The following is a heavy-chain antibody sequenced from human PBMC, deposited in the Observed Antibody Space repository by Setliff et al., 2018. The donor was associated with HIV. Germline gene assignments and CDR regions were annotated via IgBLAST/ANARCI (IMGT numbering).Heavy chain of an antibody. D-gene: IGHD6-19*01. Sequence: SETLSLTCTVSGGSISSYYWSWIRQPPGKGLEWIGYIYYGGSTNYNPSLKSRVTISVDTSKNQFSLKLSSVTAADTAVYYCARVRYSSGWYSHAFDIWGQGTMVTVSS. CDR2: IYYGGST. V-gene: IGHV4-59*01. CDR3: ARVRYSSGWYSHAFDI. J-gene: IGHJ3*02. CDR1: GGSISSYY.